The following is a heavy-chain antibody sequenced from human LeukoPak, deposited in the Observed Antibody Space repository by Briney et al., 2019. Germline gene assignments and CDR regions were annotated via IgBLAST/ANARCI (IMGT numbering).Heavy chain of an antibody. CDR3: ARGPPLTFDHTPEGYYHYYMDV. D-gene: IGHD3-9*01. Sequence: SVKVSCKTSGGTFGSFAFAWVRQAPGHGLEWMGGIIPIFATTNYAQEFQGRVSITADEPTSTVYMEVTSLRSDDAAVYYCARGPPLTFDHTPEGYYHYYMDVWGKGTTVTISS. J-gene: IGHJ6*03. CDR2: IIPIFATT. V-gene: IGHV1-69*13. CDR1: GGTFGSFA.